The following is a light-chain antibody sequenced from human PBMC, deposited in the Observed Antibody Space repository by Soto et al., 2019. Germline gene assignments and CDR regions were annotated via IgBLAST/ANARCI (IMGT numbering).Light chain of an antibody. CDR3: QQYGRSLT. CDR1: QSVTTSY. J-gene: IGKJ4*01. Sequence: EIVLTQSPGTLSLSPGERATLSCRASQSVTTSYLAWYQQKPGQAPRLFIYDASRRATGIPDRFSGSGSGTDFTLTVSRLQPEDFAVYYCQQYGRSLTFGGGTKVEIK. CDR2: DAS. V-gene: IGKV3-20*01.